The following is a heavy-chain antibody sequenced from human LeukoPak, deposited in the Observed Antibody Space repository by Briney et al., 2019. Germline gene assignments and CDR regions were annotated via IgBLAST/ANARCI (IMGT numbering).Heavy chain of an antibody. D-gene: IGHD2-2*01. J-gene: IGHJ6*02. CDR2: ISGSGGST. V-gene: IGHV3-23*01. CDR3: ARSGSIVVPAATVRYYYYYYGMDV. Sequence: GGSLRLSCAASGFTFSSYAMSWVRQAPGKGLEWVSAISGSGGSTYYADSVKGRFTISRDNSKNTLYLQMNSLRAEDTAVYYCARSGSIVVPAATVRYYYYYYGMDVWGQGTTVTVSS. CDR1: GFTFSSYA.